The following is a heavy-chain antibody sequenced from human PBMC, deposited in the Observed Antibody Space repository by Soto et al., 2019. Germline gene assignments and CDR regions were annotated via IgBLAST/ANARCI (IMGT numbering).Heavy chain of an antibody. CDR2: IYYSGST. V-gene: IGHV4-59*01. Sequence: SETLSLTCTVSGGSISSYYWSWIRQPPGKGLEWIGYIYYSGSTNYNPSLKSRVTISVDTSKNQFSLKLSSVTAADTAVYYCARVKAVAGTKSLGLYFDYWGQGTLVTVSS. D-gene: IGHD6-19*01. CDR1: GGSISSYY. J-gene: IGHJ4*02. CDR3: ARVKAVAGTKSLGLYFDY.